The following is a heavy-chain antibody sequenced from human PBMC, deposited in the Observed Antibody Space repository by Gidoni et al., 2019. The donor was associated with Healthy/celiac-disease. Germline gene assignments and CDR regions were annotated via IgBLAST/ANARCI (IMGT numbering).Heavy chain of an antibody. Sequence: EVQLLESWGGLVQPGGSLRLSCAASGFPFSRYAMSWVRQAPGKGLGWVAAISGSGGSTYYADSVKGRFTSSRDNSKNTLYRQMNSLRAEDTAVYYCAWAEYSSSRHEDWGQGTLVTVSS. V-gene: IGHV3-23*01. CDR3: AWAEYSSSRHED. CDR1: GFPFSRYA. D-gene: IGHD6-6*01. J-gene: IGHJ4*02. CDR2: ISGSGGST.